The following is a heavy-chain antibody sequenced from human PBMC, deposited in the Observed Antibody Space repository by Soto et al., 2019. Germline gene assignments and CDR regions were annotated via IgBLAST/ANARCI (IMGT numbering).Heavy chain of an antibody. D-gene: IGHD2-21*02. CDR1: GGSISSYY. CDR2: IYYSGST. Sequence: SETLSLTCTVSGGSISSYYWSWIRQPPGKGLEWIGYIYYSGSTNYNPSLKSRVTISVDTSKNQFSLKLSSVTAADTAVYYCASGVYCGGDCPIDYWGQGTLVTVSS. V-gene: IGHV4-59*01. CDR3: ASGVYCGGDCPIDY. J-gene: IGHJ4*02.